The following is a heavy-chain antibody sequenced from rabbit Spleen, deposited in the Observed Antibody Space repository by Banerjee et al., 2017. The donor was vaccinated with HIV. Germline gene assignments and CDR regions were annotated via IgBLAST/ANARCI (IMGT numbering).Heavy chain of an antibody. CDR1: GIDFSRAYY. V-gene: IGHV1S40*01. D-gene: IGHD1-1*01. CDR2: IYTSSGST. Sequence: QSLEESGGDLVKPGASLTLTCTASGIDFSRAYYMCWVRQAPGKGLEWIGCIYTSSGSTYYASWAKGRFTISKTSSTTVTLQMTSLTAADTATYFCAGGTYYCGLWGQGTLVTVS. CDR3: AGGTYYCGL. J-gene: IGHJ2*01.